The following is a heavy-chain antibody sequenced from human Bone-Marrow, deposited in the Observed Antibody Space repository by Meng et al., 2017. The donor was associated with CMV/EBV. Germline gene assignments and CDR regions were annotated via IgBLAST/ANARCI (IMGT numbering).Heavy chain of an antibody. V-gene: IGHV1-18*01. CDR2: ISAYKGNT. Sequence: ASVKVSCKASGYTFTSYGISWVRQAPGQGLEWMGWISAYKGNTNYAQKLQGRLTMTTDTSTSTAYMELRSLRSDDTAGSYCARVALLYYYGMDVWGQGTTVTVSS. J-gene: IGHJ6*02. CDR3: ARVALLYYYGMDV. CDR1: GYTFTSYG.